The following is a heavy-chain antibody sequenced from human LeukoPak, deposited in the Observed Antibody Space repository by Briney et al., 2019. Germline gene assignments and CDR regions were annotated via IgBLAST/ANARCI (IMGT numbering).Heavy chain of an antibody. CDR1: GFTFSSYA. V-gene: IGHV3-23*01. CDR2: ISGSGGST. D-gene: IGHD6-19*01. CDR3: PNANRRALADDLDY. J-gene: IGHJ4*02. Sequence: GGSLRLSCAASGFTFSSYAMSWVRQAPGKELEWVSAISGSGGSTYYADSVKGRFTISRDNSKNTLYLQMNSLRAEDTAVYYCPNANRRALADDLDYWGQGTLVTVSS.